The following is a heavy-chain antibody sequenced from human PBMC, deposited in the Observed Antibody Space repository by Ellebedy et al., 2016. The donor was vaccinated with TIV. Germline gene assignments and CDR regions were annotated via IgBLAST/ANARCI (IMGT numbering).Heavy chain of an antibody. CDR1: GYTFTGYY. V-gene: IGHV1-46*01. CDR2: INPTSGST. Sequence: ASVKVSCKASGYTFTGYYMHWVRQAPGQGLEWVGVINPTSGSTTYAQNFQGRVTMTRDTSTRTVYMELSSLRSEDTALYYCARGGGKGDWDYWGQGTLVTVSS. J-gene: IGHJ4*02. D-gene: IGHD2-21*02. CDR3: ARGGGKGDWDY.